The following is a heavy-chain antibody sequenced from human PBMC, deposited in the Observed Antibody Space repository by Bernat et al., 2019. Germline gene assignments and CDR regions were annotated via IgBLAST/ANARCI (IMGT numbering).Heavy chain of an antibody. CDR1: GGSISSSGYY. D-gene: IGHD3-10*01. CDR3: ATYGSGSYYHFDC. CDR2: IYYSGST. J-gene: IGHJ4*01. V-gene: IGHV4-39*01. Sequence: QLQLQESGPGLVKPSETLSLTCTVSGGSISSSGYYWGWIRQPPGKGLEWIGRIYYSGSTYYNPSLKSRVTISVDTSKNQFSLKLSSVTAADTAVYYCATYGSGSYYHFDCWGHGTLVTVSS.